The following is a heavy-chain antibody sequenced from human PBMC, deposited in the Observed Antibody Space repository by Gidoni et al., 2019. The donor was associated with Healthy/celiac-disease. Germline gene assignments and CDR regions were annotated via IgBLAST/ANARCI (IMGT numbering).Heavy chain of an antibody. D-gene: IGHD3-3*01. J-gene: IGHJ4*02. Sequence: QVQLQESGPGLVKPSETLSLTCTVSGGSISSYYWSWIRQPPGKGLEWIGYIYYSGSTNYNPSLKSRVTISVDTSKNQFSLKLSSVTAADTAVYYCAATGDFWSAYFDYWGQGTLVTVSS. CDR1: GGSISSYY. CDR2: IYYSGST. CDR3: AATGDFWSAYFDY. V-gene: IGHV4-59*01.